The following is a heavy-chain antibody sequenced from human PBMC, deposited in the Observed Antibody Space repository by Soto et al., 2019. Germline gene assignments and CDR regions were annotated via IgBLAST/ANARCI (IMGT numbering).Heavy chain of an antibody. J-gene: IGHJ4*02. V-gene: IGHV4-34*01. Sequence: ETLSLTCAVYGGSFSGYYWTWIRQSPEKGLEWIGEVNHSGTTYYNPSLKTRVTISVHTPKNQFSLKMSSVTAADTAVYYCARGIGYCSSINCYSSRRLSFDSWGQGTLVTVSS. CDR2: VNHSGTT. CDR3: ARGIGYCSSINCYSSRRLSFDS. D-gene: IGHD2-2*01. CDR1: GGSFSGYY.